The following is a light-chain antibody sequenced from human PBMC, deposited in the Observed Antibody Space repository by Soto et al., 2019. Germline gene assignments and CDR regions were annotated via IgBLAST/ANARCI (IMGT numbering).Light chain of an antibody. Sequence: QSVLTQPHSASGTPGQRVTISCSGSSSNIESNFVYWYQQFPGTAPRLLIYRNNQRPSGVPDRFSGSKSGTSASLAISALRSEDEAVYYCTVWDDSLRGRLFGGGTKLTVL. CDR1: SSNIESNF. CDR3: TVWDDSLRGRL. V-gene: IGLV1-47*01. J-gene: IGLJ2*01. CDR2: RNN.